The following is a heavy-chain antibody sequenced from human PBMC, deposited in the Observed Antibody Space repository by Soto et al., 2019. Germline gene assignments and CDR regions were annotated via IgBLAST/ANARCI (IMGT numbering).Heavy chain of an antibody. CDR3: ARDLGYSSSWYIY. CDR2: IWYDGSNK. V-gene: IGHV3-33*01. D-gene: IGHD6-13*01. Sequence: QVQLVESGGGVVQPGRSLRLSCAASGFTFSSYGMHWVRQAPGKGLEWVAVIWYDGSNKYYADSVKGRFTISRDNSKNTLYLQMNSLRAEDTAVYYCARDLGYSSSWYIYWGQGTLVTVSS. CDR1: GFTFSSYG. J-gene: IGHJ4*02.